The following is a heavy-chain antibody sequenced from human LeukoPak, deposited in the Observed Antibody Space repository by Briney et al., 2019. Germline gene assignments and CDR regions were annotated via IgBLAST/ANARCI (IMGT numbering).Heavy chain of an antibody. CDR2: INVDSGGT. V-gene: IGHV1-2*02. J-gene: IGHJ6*03. CDR1: RYSFTGYY. Sequence: ASVKVSCKASRYSFTGYYMHWVRLAPGQGLERMGWINVDSGGTKYAEKFQGRVTMTRDTSISTAYMELSRLSSDDTAVYYCARDEGYYNYMDVWGKGTTVSVSS. CDR3: ARDEGYYNYMDV.